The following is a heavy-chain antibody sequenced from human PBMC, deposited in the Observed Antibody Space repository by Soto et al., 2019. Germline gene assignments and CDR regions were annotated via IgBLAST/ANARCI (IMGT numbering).Heavy chain of an antibody. CDR3: AREEYGDFGRNYYYYYGMDV. CDR1: GFTFSSYA. D-gene: IGHD4-17*01. Sequence: QVQLVESGGGVVQPGRSLRLSCAASGFTFSSYAMHWVRQAPGKGLEWVAVISYDGSNKYYADSVKGRFTISRDNSKNTLYLQMNSLRAEDTAVYYCAREEYGDFGRNYYYYYGMDVWGQGTTVTVSS. V-gene: IGHV3-30-3*01. J-gene: IGHJ6*02. CDR2: ISYDGSNK.